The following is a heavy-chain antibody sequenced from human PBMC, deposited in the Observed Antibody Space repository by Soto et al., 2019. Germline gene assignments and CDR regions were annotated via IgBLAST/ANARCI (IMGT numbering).Heavy chain of an antibody. CDR1: GGSISAYF. CDR3: ARMYCFWSGYYWFDP. Sequence: SETLSLTCTVSGGSISAYFWTWIRQPPGKGLEWIGYIYYSGITDSNPSLKSRLTISVDTSKNQFSLNLRPVTAADTAVYYCARMYCFWSGYYWFDPWGQGTLVTVSS. CDR2: IYYSGIT. V-gene: IGHV4-59*12. J-gene: IGHJ5*02. D-gene: IGHD3-3*01.